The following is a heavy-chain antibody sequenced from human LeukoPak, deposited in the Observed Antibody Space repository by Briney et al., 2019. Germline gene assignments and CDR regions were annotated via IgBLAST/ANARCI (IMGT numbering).Heavy chain of an antibody. CDR1: GFTFSNYA. CDR3: AKDQRATISTSNWFDP. CDR2: ISGSGGTT. J-gene: IGHJ5*02. Sequence: SGGSLRLFCGASGFTFSNYAMNWVRQAPGKGLEWVSGISGSGGTTYYADSVKGRFTISRDNSKNTLYVQMNSLRVEDTAVYYCAKDQRATISTSNWFDPWGQGTLATVSS. V-gene: IGHV3-23*01. D-gene: IGHD5-24*01.